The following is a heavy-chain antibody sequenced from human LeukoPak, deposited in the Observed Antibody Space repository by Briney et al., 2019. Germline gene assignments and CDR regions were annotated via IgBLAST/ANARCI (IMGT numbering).Heavy chain of an antibody. CDR2: ISPDGSGK. J-gene: IGHJ6*04. V-gene: IGHV3-30*18. Sequence: GGSLRLSCVISGFTFSMYGMHWVRQAPGKGLEWVAVISPDGSGKNYVDSVEGRFTISRDNAKNSLYLQMNSLRAEDTAVYYCAELGITMIGGVWGKGTTVTISS. D-gene: IGHD3-10*02. CDR1: GFTFSMYG. CDR3: AELGITMIGGV.